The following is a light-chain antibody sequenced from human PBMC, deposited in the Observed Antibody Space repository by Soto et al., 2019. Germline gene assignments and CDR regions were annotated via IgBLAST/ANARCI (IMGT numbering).Light chain of an antibody. CDR3: AAWDDSLSGPV. CDR2: SNN. J-gene: IGLJ2*01. V-gene: IGLV1-47*02. CDR1: SSNIGSNY. Sequence: QSVLTQPPSVSGAPGQRVTISCTGSSSNIGSNYVYWYQQLPGTAPKLLIYSNNQRPSGVPDRFSGSKSGTSASLAISGLRSEDEADYYCAAWDDSLSGPVFGGGT.